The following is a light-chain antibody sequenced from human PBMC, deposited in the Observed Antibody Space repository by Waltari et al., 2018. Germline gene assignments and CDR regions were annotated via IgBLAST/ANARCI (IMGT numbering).Light chain of an antibody. V-gene: IGKV3-20*01. J-gene: IGKJ2*01. Sequence: ESVLTQSPGTLSLSPGERATLFCRASQTITNNFLAWYQKKPGQAPRLLIYGVSWRATGIPDRFCGSGSDRDFTLTISRLDPEDVGVYYCQQFADSSYSFGQGTKLEI. CDR1: QTITNNF. CDR3: QQFADSSYS. CDR2: GVS.